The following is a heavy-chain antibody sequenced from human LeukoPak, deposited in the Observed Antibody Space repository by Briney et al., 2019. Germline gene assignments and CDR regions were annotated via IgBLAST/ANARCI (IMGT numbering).Heavy chain of an antibody. Sequence: GGSLRLSCAASGVTLSSYAMSWARQAPGKGLEWVSGISSSGSGDSTYYGDSVKGRFTISRDNSKNTLYLQMNSLRAEDTAVYYCAKTRPLDSSSWSHGDYWGQGTLVTVSS. CDR1: GVTLSSYA. CDR2: ISSSGSGDST. D-gene: IGHD6-13*01. V-gene: IGHV3-23*01. J-gene: IGHJ4*02. CDR3: AKTRPLDSSSWSHGDY.